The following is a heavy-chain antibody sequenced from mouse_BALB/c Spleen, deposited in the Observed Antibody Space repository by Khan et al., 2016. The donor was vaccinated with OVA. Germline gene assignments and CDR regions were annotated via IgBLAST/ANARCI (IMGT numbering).Heavy chain of an antibody. Sequence: QVQLQQSGTELVKPGASVKLSCKASGYTFTSYWMHWVKRRPGQGLEWIGEIDPSDSHTNYNQEFNGKATLTVDKSSNTAYMQLSSLTSEDSAVYYCARSYLDGSSTCFGYWGLGTLVTVSA. CDR3: ARSYLDGSSTCFGY. CDR2: IDPSDSHT. CDR1: GYTFTSYW. V-gene: IGHV1-69*02. J-gene: IGHJ3*01. D-gene: IGHD1-1*01.